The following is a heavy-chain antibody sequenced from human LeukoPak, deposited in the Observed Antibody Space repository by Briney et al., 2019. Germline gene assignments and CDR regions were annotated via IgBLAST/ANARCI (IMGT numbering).Heavy chain of an antibody. CDR1: GFTFSTYA. D-gene: IGHD3-10*01. V-gene: IGHV3-23*01. CDR3: ARAFDYGSGSYSDY. CDR2: ISGSGGST. Sequence: GGSLRLSCAASGFTFSTYAMTWVRQAPGKGLEWVSAISGSGGSTYYADSVKGRFTISRDNSKNTLYLQMNSLRAEDTAIYYCARAFDYGSGSYSDYWGQGTLVTVSS. J-gene: IGHJ4*02.